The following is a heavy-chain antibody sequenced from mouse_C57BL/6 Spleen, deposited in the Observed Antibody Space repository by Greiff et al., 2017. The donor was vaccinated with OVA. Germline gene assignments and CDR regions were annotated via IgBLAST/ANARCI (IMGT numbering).Heavy chain of an antibody. D-gene: IGHD2-5*01. V-gene: IGHV1-69*01. Sequence: VQLQQPGAELVMPGASVKLSCKASGYTFTSYWMHWVKQRPGQGLEWIGEIDPSDSYTNYNQKFKGKSTLTVDKSSSTAYMQLSSLTSEDSAVYYCARQGTIVTYYAMDYWGQGTSVTVSS. CDR1: GYTFTSYW. CDR2: IDPSDSYT. CDR3: ARQGTIVTYYAMDY. J-gene: IGHJ4*01.